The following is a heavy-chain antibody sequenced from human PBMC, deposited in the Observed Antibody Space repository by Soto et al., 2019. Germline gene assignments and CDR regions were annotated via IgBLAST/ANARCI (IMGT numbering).Heavy chain of an antibody. CDR2: ISGSGGST. D-gene: IGHD6-19*01. Sequence: PGGSLRLSCAASGFTFSSYAMSWVRQAPGKGLEWVSAISGSGGSTYYADSVKGRFTISRDNSKNTLYLQMNSLRAEDTAVYYFAKVGERQGGGWGLYFDSGGQGVLVTVSS. CDR3: AKVGERQGGGWGLYFDS. V-gene: IGHV3-23*01. CDR1: GFTFSSYA. J-gene: IGHJ4*02.